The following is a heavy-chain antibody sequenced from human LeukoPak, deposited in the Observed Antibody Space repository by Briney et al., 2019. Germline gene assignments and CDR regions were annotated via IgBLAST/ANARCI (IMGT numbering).Heavy chain of an antibody. CDR2: IGTNGGST. V-gene: IGHV3-64*01. CDR3: ARERKQYQLPSLKYYYYIDV. D-gene: IGHD2-2*01. Sequence: PGGSLRLSCAASGFTVSNYAMHWVRQAPGKGPEYASAIGTNGGSTYYANSVKGRFTISRDNSKNTLYLQMGSLRAEDMAVYYCARERKQYQLPSLKYYYYIDVWGKGTTVTISS. CDR1: GFTVSNYA. J-gene: IGHJ6*03.